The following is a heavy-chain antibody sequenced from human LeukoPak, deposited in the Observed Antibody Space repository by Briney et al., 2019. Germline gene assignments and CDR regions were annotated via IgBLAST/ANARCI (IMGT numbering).Heavy chain of an antibody. D-gene: IGHD1-7*01. CDR1: GGSISSYY. V-gene: IGHV4-4*07. J-gene: IGHJ4*02. Sequence: SETLSLTCTVSGGSISSYYWSWIRQPAGKGLEWIGRIYTSGSTNYNPSLKSRVTMSVDTSKNQFSLKLSSVTAADTAVYYCARAGYITGTTYGHHNFDYWGQGTLVTVSS. CDR2: IYTSGST. CDR3: ARAGYITGTTYGHHNFDY.